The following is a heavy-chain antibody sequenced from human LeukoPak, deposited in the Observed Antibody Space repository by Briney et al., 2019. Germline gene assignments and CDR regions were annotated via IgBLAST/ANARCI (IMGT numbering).Heavy chain of an antibody. CDR1: GFTFSSYS. V-gene: IGHV3-21*01. CDR3: ARDHGSMVRGVIGRSSDYYYHYYMDV. CDR2: ISSSSSYI. J-gene: IGHJ6*03. Sequence: GGSLRLSCAASGFTFSSYSMNWVRQAPGKGLEWVSSISSSSSYIYYADSVKGRFTISRDNAKNSLYLQMNSLRAEDTAVYYCARDHGSMVRGVIGRSSDYYYHYYMDVWGKGTTVTVSS. D-gene: IGHD3-10*01.